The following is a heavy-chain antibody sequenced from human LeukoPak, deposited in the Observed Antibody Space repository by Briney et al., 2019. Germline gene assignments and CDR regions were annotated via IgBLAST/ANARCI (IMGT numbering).Heavy chain of an antibody. D-gene: IGHD4-23*01. J-gene: IGHJ4*02. CDR1: GYTFTSYG. CDR3: AASYGGNPYFDY. CDR2: ISAYNGNT. Sequence: ASVKVSCKASGYTFTSYGISWVRQAPGQGLEWMGWISAYNGNTNYAQKLQGRVTMTTDTSTSTAYMELRSLRSEDTAVYYCAASYGGNPYFDYWGQGTLVTVSS. V-gene: IGHV1-18*01.